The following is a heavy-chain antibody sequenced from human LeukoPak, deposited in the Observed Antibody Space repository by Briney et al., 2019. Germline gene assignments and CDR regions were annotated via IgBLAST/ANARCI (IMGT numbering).Heavy chain of an antibody. D-gene: IGHD2-2*01. CDR2: INPNSGGT. J-gene: IGHJ4*02. CDR1: GCTVTGYY. Sequence: GTSVKVSCKASGCTVTGYYMHWVRQAPGQGLEWMGWINPNSGGTNYAQKFQGRVTMTRDTSISTAYMDLSRLRSDDTAVYYCARGGGWAYCSSTSCLFLHYWGQGTLVTVSS. V-gene: IGHV1-2*02. CDR3: ARGGGWAYCSSTSCLFLHY.